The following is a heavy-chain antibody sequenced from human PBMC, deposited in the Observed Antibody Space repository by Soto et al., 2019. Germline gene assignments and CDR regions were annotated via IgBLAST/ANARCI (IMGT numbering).Heavy chain of an antibody. V-gene: IGHV3-13*01. CDR1: GFTFSSYD. D-gene: IGHD3-10*01. CDR2: IGTAGDT. Sequence: GSLRLSCAASGFTFSSYDMHWVRQATGKGLEWVSAIGTAGDTYYPGSVKGRFTISRENAKNSLYLQMNSLRAGDTAVYYCARGSGVWLRRENWFDPWGQGTLVTVSS. CDR3: ARGSGVWLRRENWFDP. J-gene: IGHJ5*02.